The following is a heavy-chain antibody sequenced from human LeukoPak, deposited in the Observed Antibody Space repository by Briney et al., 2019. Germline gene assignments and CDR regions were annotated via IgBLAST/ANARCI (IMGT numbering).Heavy chain of an antibody. CDR1: GYTFTDFY. D-gene: IGHD3-3*01. CDR2: INPNSGGT. V-gene: IGHV1-2*02. Sequence: ASVKVSCKTSGYTFTDFYIHWMRQAPGQGLQWMGWINPNSGGTNYAQKFQGRVTMTRDTSISTAYMELSRLRSDDTAVYYCAITYDFWSGYFFDYWGQGTLVTVSS. J-gene: IGHJ4*02. CDR3: AITYDFWSGYFFDY.